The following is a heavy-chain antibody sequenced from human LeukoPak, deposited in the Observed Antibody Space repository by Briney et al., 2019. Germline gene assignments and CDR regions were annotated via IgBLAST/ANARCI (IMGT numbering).Heavy chain of an antibody. CDR1: GFTFSSYS. CDR2: ISSSSSYI. D-gene: IGHD2-2*01. Sequence: GGSLRLSCAASGFTFSSYSMNWVRQAPGKGLEWVSSISSSSSYIYYADSVKGRFTISRDNAKNSLYLQMNSLRAEDTAVYYCAGGRGYCSSTSCRLDYWGQGTLVTVSS. V-gene: IGHV3-21*01. J-gene: IGHJ4*02. CDR3: AGGRGYCSSTSCRLDY.